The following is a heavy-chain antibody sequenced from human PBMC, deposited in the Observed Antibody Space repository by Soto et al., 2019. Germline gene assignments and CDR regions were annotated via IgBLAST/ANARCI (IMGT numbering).Heavy chain of an antibody. Sequence: QVQLQESGPGLVKPSQTLSLTCTVSGGSINSGGYYWSWIRQHPGKGLEWIGSIYNSGSTYYNPSLKSRVTISVDTSKNQFSLKLSSVTAADTAVYCCARGITMVRGVIHTPYFDYWGQGTLVTVSS. CDR3: ARGITMVRGVIHTPYFDY. CDR1: GGSINSGGYY. V-gene: IGHV4-31*03. CDR2: IYNSGST. D-gene: IGHD3-10*01. J-gene: IGHJ4*02.